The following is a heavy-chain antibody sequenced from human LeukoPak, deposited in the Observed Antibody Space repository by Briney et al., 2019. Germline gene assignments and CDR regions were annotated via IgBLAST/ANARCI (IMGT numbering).Heavy chain of an antibody. V-gene: IGHV4-31*03. CDR3: ASGSYYDYFDY. CDR1: GGSISSGGYY. D-gene: IGHD1-26*01. CDR2: IYYSGST. J-gene: IGHJ4*02. Sequence: SQTLSLTCTVSGGSISSGGYYLSWLRQHPGKLLEWIGYIYYSGSTFYNPSLKSRVTISVDTSKNHFSLKLSSVTAADTAVYCCASGSYYDYFDYWGQGTLVTVSS.